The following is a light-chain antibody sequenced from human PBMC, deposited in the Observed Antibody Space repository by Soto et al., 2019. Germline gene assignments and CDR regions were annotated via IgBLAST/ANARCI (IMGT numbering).Light chain of an antibody. CDR3: QQSGSFHTT. J-gene: IGKJ1*01. V-gene: IGKV3-20*01. CDR1: ESVSSKF. Sequence: EGAALSCRAGESVSSKFLALYQHKPGQAPRLLIYAGSNRATGIPDRFSGSGSGTDFTLTISRLEPEDFAVYYCQQSGSFHTTFSHGTKVDIK. CDR2: AGS.